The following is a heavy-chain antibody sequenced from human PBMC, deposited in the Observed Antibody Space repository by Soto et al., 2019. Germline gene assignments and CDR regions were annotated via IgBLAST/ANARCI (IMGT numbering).Heavy chain of an antibody. J-gene: IGHJ4*02. D-gene: IGHD4-17*01. Sequence: PSETLSLTCTVSGGSVTNSSYYWGCIRQSPGKGLEWIGSVYYRGRSYSKSSVKSRVTISVDTSKNRFSLSLNSVTASDTAVYFCVSQRTTVPTQAYFDYWGPGALVTVSS. CDR1: GGSVTNSSYY. CDR3: VSQRTTVPTQAYFDY. CDR2: VYYRGRS. V-gene: IGHV4-39*01.